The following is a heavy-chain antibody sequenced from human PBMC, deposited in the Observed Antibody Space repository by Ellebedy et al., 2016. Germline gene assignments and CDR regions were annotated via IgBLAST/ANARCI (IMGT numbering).Heavy chain of an antibody. Sequence: LRLSXTVSGISIRSGGAYWNWIRHLPGKGLEWIGYTDHSGNTQYNPSLKSRAALSVDTAKNQFSLRLTSATAADTAVYYCARDIRYYLDYWGQGILVTVS. CDR2: TDHSGNT. J-gene: IGHJ4*02. V-gene: IGHV4-31*03. CDR1: GISIRSGGAY. D-gene: IGHD1-14*01. CDR3: ARDIRYYLDY.